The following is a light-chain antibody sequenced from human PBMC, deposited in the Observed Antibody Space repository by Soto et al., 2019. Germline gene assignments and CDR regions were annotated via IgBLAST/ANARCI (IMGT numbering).Light chain of an antibody. Sequence: DIQMTQSPSSVSASVGDRVTMTCRASRPISNYVAWFQQKPGKAPKSLIHAATNLQSGTPSRFSGSGSGTDFSLTISSVQPEDFATYYCQQYDSYPVTFGRGTNVEIK. CDR2: AAT. V-gene: IGKV1-16*01. CDR1: RPISNY. J-gene: IGKJ4*01. CDR3: QQYDSYPVT.